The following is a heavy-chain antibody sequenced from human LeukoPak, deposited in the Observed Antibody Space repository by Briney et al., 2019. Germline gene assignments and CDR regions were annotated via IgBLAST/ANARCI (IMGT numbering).Heavy chain of an antibody. CDR1: GFTFSSYA. J-gene: IGHJ4*02. CDR3: AKDTGNGYEHY. Sequence: GGSLRLPCAASGFTFSSYAMHWVRQAPGKGLEWVSLISGDGGSTYYADSVKGRFTISRDNSKNSLYQQMNSLRTEDTALYYCAKDTGNGYEHYWGQGTLVTVSS. D-gene: IGHD3-3*01. V-gene: IGHV3-43*02. CDR2: ISGDGGST.